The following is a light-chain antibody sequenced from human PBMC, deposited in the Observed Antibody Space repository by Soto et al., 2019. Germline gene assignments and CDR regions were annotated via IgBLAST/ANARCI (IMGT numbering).Light chain of an antibody. CDR1: QSISTW. CDR2: KAS. V-gene: IGKV1-5*03. J-gene: IGKJ1*01. CDR3: QQYNTYSWT. Sequence: DVQMTQSPSTLSASVGDRVTTTCRASQSISTWLAWYQQKPGKAPKLLIYKASGLESGVPSRFSGSGSGREFTLTISSLQPDDFATYYCQQYNTYSWTFGQGTKVEIK.